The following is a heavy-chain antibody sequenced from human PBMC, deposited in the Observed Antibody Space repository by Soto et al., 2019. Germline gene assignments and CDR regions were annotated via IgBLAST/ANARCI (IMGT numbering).Heavy chain of an antibody. CDR2: IWYDGSNK. Sequence: QVQLVESGGGVVQPGRSLRLSCAASGFTFSSYGMHWVRQAPGKGPEWVAVIWYDGSNKYYADSVKGRFTISRDNSKNTLYLQMNSLRAADTAVYYCARPASSSWYLDYWGQGTLVTVSS. CDR1: GFTFSSYG. J-gene: IGHJ4*02. D-gene: IGHD6-13*01. V-gene: IGHV3-33*01. CDR3: ARPASSSWYLDY.